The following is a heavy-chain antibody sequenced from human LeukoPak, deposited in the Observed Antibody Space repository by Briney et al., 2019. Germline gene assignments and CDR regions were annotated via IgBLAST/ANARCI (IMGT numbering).Heavy chain of an antibody. Sequence: ASVKVSCKASGGTFSSYAISWVRQAPGQGLEWMGGIIPIFGTANYAQKFQGRVTITADESTSTAYMDLSSLRSEDTAVYYCARMDSSSTPGRPPCGFDYWGQGTLVTVSS. D-gene: IGHD6-6*01. CDR2: IIPIFGTA. CDR3: ARMDSSSTPGRPPCGFDY. J-gene: IGHJ4*02. CDR1: GGTFSSYA. V-gene: IGHV1-69*13.